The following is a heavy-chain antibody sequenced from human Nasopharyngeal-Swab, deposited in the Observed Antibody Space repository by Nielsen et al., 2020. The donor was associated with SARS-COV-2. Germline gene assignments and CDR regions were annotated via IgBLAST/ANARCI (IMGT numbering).Heavy chain of an antibody. CDR2: IYYSGST. V-gene: IGHV4-59*01. Sequence: SETLSLTCTVSGGSISSYYWSWIRQSPGKGLEWIGYIYYSGSTNYNPSLKSRVTISVDTSKNQFSLKLSSVTAADTAVYYCARGPNVAVAGLDYWGQGTLVTVSS. CDR1: GGSISSYY. J-gene: IGHJ4*02. CDR3: ARGPNVAVAGLDY. D-gene: IGHD6-19*01.